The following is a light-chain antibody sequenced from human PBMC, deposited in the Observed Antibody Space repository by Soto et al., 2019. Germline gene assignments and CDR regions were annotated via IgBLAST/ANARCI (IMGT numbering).Light chain of an antibody. V-gene: IGKV1-5*01. CDR3: QQRFIWPPVT. J-gene: IGKJ4*01. Sequence: DIQMTQSPSTLSASVGDRVTITCRASQSIGGRLAWYQQKPGKAPKLLIYDASSLESRVPSRFSGSGSGTEFTLTITSLQPDDFAVYYCQQRFIWPPVTFGGGTNVEIK. CDR1: QSIGGR. CDR2: DAS.